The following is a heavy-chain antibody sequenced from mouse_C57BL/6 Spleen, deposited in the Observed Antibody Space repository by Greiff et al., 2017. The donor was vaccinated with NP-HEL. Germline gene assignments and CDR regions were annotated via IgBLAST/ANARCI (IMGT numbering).Heavy chain of an antibody. Sequence: EVKLEESGPGLVKPSQSLSLTCSVTGYSITSGYYWNWIRQFPGNKLEWMGYISYDGSNNYNPSLKNRISITRDTSKNQFFLKLNSVTTEDTATYYCARERGSSYGYFDVWGTGTTVTVSS. J-gene: IGHJ1*03. CDR2: ISYDGSN. D-gene: IGHD1-1*01. CDR1: GYSITSGYY. CDR3: ARERGSSYGYFDV. V-gene: IGHV3-6*01.